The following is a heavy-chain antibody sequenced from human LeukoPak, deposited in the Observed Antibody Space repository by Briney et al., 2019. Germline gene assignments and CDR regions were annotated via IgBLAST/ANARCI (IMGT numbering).Heavy chain of an antibody. CDR2: ISGSGGST. CDR1: GFTFSSYA. CDR3: AKSPTIYYYYYMDV. D-gene: IGHD3-10*01. J-gene: IGHJ6*03. V-gene: IGHV3-23*01. Sequence: QAGGSLRLSCAASGFTFSSYAMSWVRQAPGKGLEWVSAISGSGGSTYYADSVKGRFTIPRDNSKNTLYLQMNSLRAEDTAVYYCAKSPTIYYYYYMDVWGKGTTVTVSS.